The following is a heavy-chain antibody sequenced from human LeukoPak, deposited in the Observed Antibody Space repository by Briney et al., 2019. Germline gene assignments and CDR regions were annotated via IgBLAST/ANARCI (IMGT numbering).Heavy chain of an antibody. CDR2: IYYSGST. Sequence: SETLSLTCTVSGGSISSSSYYWGWIRQPPGKGLERSGSIYYSGSTYYNPSLKSRVTISVDTSKNHFSLKLSSVTAADTAVYYCASYTEWLSFDYWGQGTLVTVSS. CDR3: ASYTEWLSFDY. D-gene: IGHD3-3*01. CDR1: GGSISSSSYY. J-gene: IGHJ4*02. V-gene: IGHV4-39*02.